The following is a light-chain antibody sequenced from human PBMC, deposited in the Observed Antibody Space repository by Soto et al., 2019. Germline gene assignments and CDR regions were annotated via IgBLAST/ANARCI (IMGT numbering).Light chain of an antibody. CDR2: AAS. Sequence: DIQLTQSPAFLSASVGDRVTITCRASQGISSYLAWYQKKPGKAPKLLIYAASTLQSGVPSRFSGSGSGTDFTLTISSLQPEDFATYYCQQSYSTPFTFGQGTRLEIK. CDR3: QQSYSTPFT. CDR1: QGISSY. V-gene: IGKV1-39*01. J-gene: IGKJ5*01.